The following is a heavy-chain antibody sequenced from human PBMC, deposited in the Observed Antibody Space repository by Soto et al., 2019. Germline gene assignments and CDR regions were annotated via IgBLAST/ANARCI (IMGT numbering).Heavy chain of an antibody. V-gene: IGHV1-46*04. Sequence: GASVKVSCKASGYTFTSYYMHWVRQAPGQGLEWMGIINPSGGSTSYADSVKGRFTISRDKGKSSLYLQMNSLKGDDSGVYYCARASSYAFDYWGQGALVTVSS. CDR3: ARASSYAFDY. J-gene: IGHJ4*02. CDR1: GYTFTSYY. D-gene: IGHD4-17*01. CDR2: INPSGGST.